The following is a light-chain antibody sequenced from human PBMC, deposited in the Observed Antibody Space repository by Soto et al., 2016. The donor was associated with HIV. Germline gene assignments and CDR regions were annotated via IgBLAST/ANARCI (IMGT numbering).Light chain of an antibody. CDR3: NSRDSSSNQVV. Sequence: SSELTQDPAVSVALGQTVRITCQGDSLRSYYASWYQQKPGQAPVLVIYGENNRPSGIPDRLYGSSSGNTASLSITGAQAEDEADYYCNSRDSSSNQVVFGGGTKVTVL. V-gene: IGLV3-19*01. CDR1: SLRSYY. J-gene: IGLJ2*01. CDR2: GEN.